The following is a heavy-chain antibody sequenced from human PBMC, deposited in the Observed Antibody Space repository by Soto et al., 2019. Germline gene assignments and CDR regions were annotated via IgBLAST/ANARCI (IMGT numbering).Heavy chain of an antibody. CDR3: AREGKAAVAGTGFDP. CDR2: ISGSGGST. J-gene: IGHJ5*02. CDR1: GFTFSSYA. V-gene: IGHV3-23*01. Sequence: PGGSLRLSCAASGFTFSSYAMSWVRQAPGKGLEWVSAISGSGGSTYYADSVKGRFTISRDNSKNTLYLQMNSLRAEDTAVYYCAREGKAAVAGTGFDPWGQGTLVTVAS. D-gene: IGHD6-19*01.